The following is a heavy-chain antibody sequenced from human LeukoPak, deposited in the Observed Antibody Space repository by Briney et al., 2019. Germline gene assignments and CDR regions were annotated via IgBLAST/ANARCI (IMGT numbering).Heavy chain of an antibody. CDR3: ARTPGIWFGEFLYYFDY. CDR1: GFTVSSNY. Sequence: PGGSLRLSCAASGFTVSSNYMSWVRQAPGKGLEWVSVIYSGGSTYYADSVKGRFTISRGNSKNTLYPQMNSLRAEDTAVYYCARTPGIWFGEFLYYFDYWGQGTLVTVSS. CDR2: IYSGGST. D-gene: IGHD3-10*01. J-gene: IGHJ4*02. V-gene: IGHV3-53*01.